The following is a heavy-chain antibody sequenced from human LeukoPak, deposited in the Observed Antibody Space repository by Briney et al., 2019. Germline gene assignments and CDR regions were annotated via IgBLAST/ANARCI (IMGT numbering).Heavy chain of an antibody. CDR3: ATPGVVPAAMGWYGMDV. V-gene: IGHV1-24*01. J-gene: IGHJ6*02. CDR1: GYTLTELS. Sequence: ASVKVSCKVSGYTLTELSMHWVRQAPGKGLEWRGGFYPEDGETIYAQKFQGRVAMTEDTSTNTAYMELSSLRSEDTAVYYCATPGVVPAAMGWYGMDVWGQGTTVTVSS. CDR2: FYPEDGET. D-gene: IGHD2-2*01.